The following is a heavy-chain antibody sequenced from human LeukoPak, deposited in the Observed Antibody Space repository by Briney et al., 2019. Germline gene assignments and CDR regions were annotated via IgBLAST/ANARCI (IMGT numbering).Heavy chain of an antibody. V-gene: IGHV4-59*01. CDR3: ARGSEQQLVNLDY. J-gene: IGHJ4*02. D-gene: IGHD6-13*01. Sequence: SETLSLTCTVSGGSISSYYWSWIRQPPGKGLEWIGYIYYSGSTNYNPSLKSRVTISVDTSKNQFSLKLSSVTAADTAVYYCARGSEQQLVNLDYWGQGTLVTVSS. CDR1: GGSISSYY. CDR2: IYYSGST.